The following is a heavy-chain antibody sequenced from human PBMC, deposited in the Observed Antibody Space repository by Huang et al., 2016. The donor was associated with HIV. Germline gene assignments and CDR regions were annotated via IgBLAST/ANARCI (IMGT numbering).Heavy chain of an antibody. CDR1: GHSFISYG. CDR2: ITAYNGNT. J-gene: IGHJ4*02. Sequence: QVQLVQSGIEVKKPGASVKVSCKASGHSFISYGIKWVRQAPGQGLEWLGRITAYNGNTNYEQRVQGRVTMTADTTTNTAYMELRSLRSDDTAVYYCASETSQQLGSEYWGQGTLVTVSS. V-gene: IGHV1-18*01. D-gene: IGHD6-13*01. CDR3: ASETSQQLGSEY.